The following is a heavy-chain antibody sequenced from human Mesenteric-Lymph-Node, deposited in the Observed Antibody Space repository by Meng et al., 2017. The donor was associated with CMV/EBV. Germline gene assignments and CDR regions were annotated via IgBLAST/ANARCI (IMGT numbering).Heavy chain of an antibody. CDR1: GYTFTSNW. Sequence: SCKGSGYTFTSNWIGWVRQMPGKGLEWMGNIYPGDSDTRYSPSFKGQVTISADKSISTAYLQWSNLKASDTAIYYCARRGSGQDVDYWGLGTLVTVSS. CDR3: ARRGSGQDVDY. V-gene: IGHV5-51*01. J-gene: IGHJ4*02. CDR2: IYPGDSDT.